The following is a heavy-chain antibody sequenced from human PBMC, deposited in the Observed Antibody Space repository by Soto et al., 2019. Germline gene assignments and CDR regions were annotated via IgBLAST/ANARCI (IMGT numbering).Heavy chain of an antibody. CDR3: ARDDDRPDNGRDM. J-gene: IGHJ3*02. V-gene: IGHV3-33*05. D-gene: IGHD2-8*01. CDR1: GFTFSNYG. CDR2: IINDGSDE. Sequence: QVQLVESGGGVVQPGRSLRLSCAASGFTFSNYGMHWVRQAPGKGLEWLAVIINDGSDEKYGDSVKGRVTISRDNSKNTLYLQIHSLRVEDTAVYYCARDDDRPDNGRDMWGQGTVVTVSS.